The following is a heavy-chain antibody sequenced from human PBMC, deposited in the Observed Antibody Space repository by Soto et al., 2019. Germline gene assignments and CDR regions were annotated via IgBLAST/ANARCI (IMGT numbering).Heavy chain of an antibody. CDR2: ISGDGGST. CDR3: AIVGYYDSSGYYSANPLFDY. V-gene: IGHV3-23*01. Sequence: GGSLRLSCAASGFTVSSNYMSWVRQAPGKGLEWVSVISGDGGSTYYADSVKGRLTISRDNSKNTLYLQMNRLRAEDTAVYYCAIVGYYDSSGYYSANPLFDYWGQGTLVTVSS. D-gene: IGHD3-22*01. J-gene: IGHJ4*02. CDR1: GFTVSSNY.